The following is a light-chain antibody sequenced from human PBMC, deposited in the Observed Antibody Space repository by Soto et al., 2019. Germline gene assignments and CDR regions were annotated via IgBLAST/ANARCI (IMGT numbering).Light chain of an antibody. CDR2: AAS. CDR3: QQASSFPHT. CDR1: QPISSW. Sequence: DIQMTQSPSTVSASVGDRVTITCRASQPISSWLAWFRQRPGKAPELLIYAASTLHSGVPSRFSGSGSGTDFALTISGLLPEDFATYYCQQASSFPHTFGQGTRVDIK. J-gene: IGKJ2*01. V-gene: IGKV1-12*01.